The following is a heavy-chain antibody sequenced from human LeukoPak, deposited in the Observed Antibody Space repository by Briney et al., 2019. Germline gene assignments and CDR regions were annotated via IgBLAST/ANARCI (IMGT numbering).Heavy chain of an antibody. J-gene: IGHJ3*02. CDR1: GPSISSYY. Sequence: SETLSLTCAVSGPSISSYYWSWIRQPPGKGLEWIGHFYYSGSTNYNPSLKSRVTISVDTSKYQFSLNLSSVTAADTAVYYCARDGGYPLGAFDIWGQGTMVTVSS. CDR3: ARDGGYPLGAFDI. V-gene: IGHV4-59*01. D-gene: IGHD6-13*01. CDR2: FYYSGST.